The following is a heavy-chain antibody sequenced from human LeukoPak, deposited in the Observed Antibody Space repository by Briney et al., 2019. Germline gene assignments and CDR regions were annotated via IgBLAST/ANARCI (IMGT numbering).Heavy chain of an antibody. D-gene: IGHD4-17*01. Sequence: SETLSLTCAVYGGSFSGYYWSWIRQPPGKGLVWIGEINHSGSTNYNPSLKSRVTISVDTSKNQFSLKLSSVTAADTAVYYCARGPMTTVTPLDYWGQGTLVTVSS. CDR2: INHSGST. J-gene: IGHJ4*02. CDR1: GGSFSGYY. V-gene: IGHV4-34*01. CDR3: ARGPMTTVTPLDY.